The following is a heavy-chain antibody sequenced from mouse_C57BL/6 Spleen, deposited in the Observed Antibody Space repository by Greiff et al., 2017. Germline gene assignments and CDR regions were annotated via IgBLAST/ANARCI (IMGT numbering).Heavy chain of an antibody. CDR3: ASGDYYGSSPAWFAY. D-gene: IGHD1-1*01. Sequence: QVQLQQPGAELVKPGASVKMSCKASGYTFTSYWITWVKQRPGQGLEWIGDIYPGSGSTNYNEKFKSKATLTVDTSSSTAYMQLSSLTSEDSAVYYGASGDYYGSSPAWFAYWGQGTLVTVSA. V-gene: IGHV1-55*01. CDR1: GYTFTSYW. CDR2: IYPGSGST. J-gene: IGHJ3*01.